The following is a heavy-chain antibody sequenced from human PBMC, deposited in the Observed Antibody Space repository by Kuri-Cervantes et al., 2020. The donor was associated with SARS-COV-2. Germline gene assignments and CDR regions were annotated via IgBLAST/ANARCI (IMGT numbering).Heavy chain of an antibody. CDR3: ARDGSDDFWSGHELGMDV. CDR2: ISSSSSTI. D-gene: IGHD3-3*01. J-gene: IGHJ6*02. Sequence: GESLKISCAASGFTFSSYAMGWVRQAPGKGLEWVSYISSSSSTIYYADSVKGRFTISRDNAKNSLYLQMNSLRDEDTAVYYCARDGSDDFWSGHELGMDVWGQGTTVTVSS. CDR1: GFTFSSYA. V-gene: IGHV3-48*02.